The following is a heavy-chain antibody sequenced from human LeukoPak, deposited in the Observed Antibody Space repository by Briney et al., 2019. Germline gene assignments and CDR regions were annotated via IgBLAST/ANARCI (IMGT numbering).Heavy chain of an antibody. CDR1: GFTFSTYI. CDR3: APRRVSINEVYGMDV. Sequence: GGSLRLSCAASGFTFSTYIMNWVRQAPGGGLEWVSSISGSSSYIYYADSVKGRFTISSDNAKNSLYLQMNSLRAEDTAVYYCAPRRVSINEVYGMDVWGQGTTVTVS. J-gene: IGHJ6*02. CDR2: ISGSSSYI. V-gene: IGHV3-21*01. D-gene: IGHD2-8*01.